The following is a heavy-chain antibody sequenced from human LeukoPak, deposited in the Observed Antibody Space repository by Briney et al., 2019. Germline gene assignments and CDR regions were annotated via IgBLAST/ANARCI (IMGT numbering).Heavy chain of an antibody. D-gene: IGHD6-19*01. J-gene: IGHJ4*02. CDR3: AMNRYSSGWYGYLGY. V-gene: IGHV1-46*01. CDR1: GYTVTSYY. Sequence: APVKVSCKASGYTVTSYYMHWVRQAPGQGLEWMGIINPSGGSTSYAQKFQGRVTMTRDMSTSTVYMELSSLRSEDTAVYYCAMNRYSSGWYGYLGYWGQGTLVTVSS. CDR2: INPSGGST.